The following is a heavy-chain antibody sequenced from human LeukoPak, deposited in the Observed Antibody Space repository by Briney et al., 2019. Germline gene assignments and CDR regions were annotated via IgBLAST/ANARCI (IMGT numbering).Heavy chain of an antibody. CDR3: ARDTGYDYVWGSYRYTGD. Sequence: GGSLRLSCAASGFTFSSYWVSWVRQAPGKGLEWVANIKQDGSEKYYVDSVKGRFTISRDNAKNSLYPQMNSLRAEDTAVYYCARDTGYDYVWGSYRYTGDWGQGTLVTVSS. V-gene: IGHV3-7*01. CDR1: GFTFSSYW. CDR2: IKQDGSEK. D-gene: IGHD3-16*02. J-gene: IGHJ4*02.